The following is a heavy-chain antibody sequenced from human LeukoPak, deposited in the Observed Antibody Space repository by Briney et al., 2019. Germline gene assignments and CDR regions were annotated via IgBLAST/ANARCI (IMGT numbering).Heavy chain of an antibody. D-gene: IGHD3-22*01. J-gene: IGHJ4*02. CDR2: ISSSGSTI. Sequence: GKSLRLSCAASGFTFSSYEMNWVRQAPGKGLEWVSYISSSGSTIYYADSVKGRFTISRDNAKNSLYLQMNSLRAEDTAVYYCARGDKYYYDSSGYYGDYWGQGTLVTVSS. CDR3: ARGDKYYYDSSGYYGDY. CDR1: GFTFSSYE. V-gene: IGHV3-48*03.